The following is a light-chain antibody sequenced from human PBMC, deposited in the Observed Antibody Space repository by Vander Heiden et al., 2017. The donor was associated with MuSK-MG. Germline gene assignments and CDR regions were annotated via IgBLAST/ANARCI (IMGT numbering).Light chain of an antibody. J-gene: IGKJ1*01. Sequence: EIVMTQSPATLSVSPGERATLSCRASQSVSTYLAWYQHRPGQAPRLLIYGASNRADGIPDRFSGSGSGTEFTLTSSSRQYEDFAVYYAQQDNTLPAFGQGTKVEIK. CDR2: GAS. CDR1: QSVSTY. V-gene: IGKV3-15*01. CDR3: QQDNTLPA.